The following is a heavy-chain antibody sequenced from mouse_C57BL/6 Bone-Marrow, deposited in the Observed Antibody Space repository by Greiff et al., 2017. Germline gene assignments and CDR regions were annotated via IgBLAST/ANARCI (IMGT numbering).Heavy chain of an antibody. V-gene: IGHV1-55*01. D-gene: IGHD2-4*01. CDR1: GYTFTSYW. CDR3: ARGLRRILFDY. CDR2: IYPASGNT. J-gene: IGHJ2*01. Sequence: QVQLQQPGAELVKPGASVKMSCKASGYTFTSYWITWVKQRPGQGLEWIGDIYPASGNTNSNEKFKSKATLTVDTSSSTAYMQLSSLTSEDSAVYYCARGLRRILFDYWGQGTTLTVSS.